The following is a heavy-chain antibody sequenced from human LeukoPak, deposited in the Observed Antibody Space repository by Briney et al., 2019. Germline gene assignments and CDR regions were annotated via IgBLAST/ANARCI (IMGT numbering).Heavy chain of an antibody. CDR2: ISWNSGSI. D-gene: IGHD2-8*02. CDR3: VTRYCSVGVCYLNY. Sequence: GRSLRLSCAASGFTFDDYAMHWVRQAPGKGLEWVSGISWNSGSIGYADSVKGRFTISRDNAKNSLYLQMNSLRDEDTAVYYCVTRYCSVGVCYLNYWGQGTLVTVSS. V-gene: IGHV3-9*01. CDR1: GFTFDDYA. J-gene: IGHJ4*02.